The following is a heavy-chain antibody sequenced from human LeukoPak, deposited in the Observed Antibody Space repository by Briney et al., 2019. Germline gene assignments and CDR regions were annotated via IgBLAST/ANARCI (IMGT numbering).Heavy chain of an antibody. J-gene: IGHJ4*02. CDR3: ARGGYSGYAFDN. V-gene: IGHV3-30*04. CDR1: GFTFSRDA. D-gene: IGHD5-12*01. CDR2: ISYDGSNS. Sequence: GRSLRLSCAASGFTFSRDAVHWVRQAPGKGLEWVAVISYDGSNSYYADSVKGRFTISRDNAKNSLYLQMNSLRVEDTAVYYCARGGYSGYAFDNWGRGTLVTVSS.